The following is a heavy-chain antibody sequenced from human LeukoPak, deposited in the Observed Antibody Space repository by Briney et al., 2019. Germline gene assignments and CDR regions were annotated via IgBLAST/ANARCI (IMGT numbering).Heavy chain of an antibody. J-gene: IGHJ4*02. V-gene: IGHV1-46*01. CDR1: GYTFTSYY. CDR3: ARRAVAGPKDFDY. D-gene: IGHD6-19*01. CDR2: INPSGGST. Sequence: ASVKVSCKASGYTFTSYYMHWVRQAPGQGLEWMGIINPSGGSTSYAQKFQGRVTMTRDTSTSTLYMELSSLRSDDTAVYYCARRAVAGPKDFDYWGQGTLVTVSS.